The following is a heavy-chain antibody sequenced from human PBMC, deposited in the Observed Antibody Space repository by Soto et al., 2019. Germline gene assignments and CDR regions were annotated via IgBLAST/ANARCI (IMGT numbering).Heavy chain of an antibody. D-gene: IGHD6-19*01. J-gene: IGHJ4*02. V-gene: IGHV1-18*01. CDR2: ISAYNGNT. Sequence: ASVKVSCKASGYTFTSYGISWVRQAPGQGLEWMGWISAYNGNTNYAQKLQGRVTMTTDTSTSTAYMELRSLRSDDTAVYYCARSPGIAVAVTGHYFDYWGQVTLVTVSS. CDR1: GYTFTSYG. CDR3: ARSPGIAVAVTGHYFDY.